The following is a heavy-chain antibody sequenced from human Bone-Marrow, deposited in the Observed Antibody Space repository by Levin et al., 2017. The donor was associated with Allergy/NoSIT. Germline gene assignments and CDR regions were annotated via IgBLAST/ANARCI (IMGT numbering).Heavy chain of an antibody. CDR1: GGSISGYY. CDR3: ARWYNSGWAVDI. D-gene: IGHD6-19*01. J-gene: IGHJ3*02. V-gene: IGHV4-59*01. CDR2: SHSTGST. Sequence: SQTLSLTCSVSGGSISGYYWNWIRQPPGKGLEWVGYSHSTGSTKYNPSLKDRVTISADTSNNQLSLNLRSVTAADTAVYYCARWYNSGWAVDIWGQGTTVTVSS.